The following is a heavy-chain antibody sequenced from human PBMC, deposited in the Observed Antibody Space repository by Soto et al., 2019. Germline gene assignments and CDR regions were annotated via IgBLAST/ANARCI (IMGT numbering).Heavy chain of an antibody. J-gene: IGHJ4*02. D-gene: IGHD6-19*01. CDR1: GFTFSSYS. V-gene: IGHV3-48*01. CDR2: IGVSSSSI. CDR3: ARVITSSGWYEDY. Sequence: EVQLVESGGGLVQPGGSLRLSCAASGFTFSSYSMNWVRQAPGKGLEWVSYIGVSSSSIYYADSAKGRFTISRDNAKNSLYLQMNSLRAEDTAEYYCARVITSSGWYEDYWGQGTLVTVSS.